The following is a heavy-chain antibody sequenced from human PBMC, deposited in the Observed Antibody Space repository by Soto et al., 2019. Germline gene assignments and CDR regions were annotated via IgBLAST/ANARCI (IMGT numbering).Heavy chain of an antibody. V-gene: IGHV5-51*01. Sequence: VQLVQSGAEVKKPGESLKMSCKVSGYTFSTYWIAWVRQMPGKGLEWMGIIYPGDSETRYNPSFQGQVTISADESVSTAYLQWTSLNASDTGIYYCARAREGGYGGYDAPLDYWGQGTPVTVSS. CDR2: IYPGDSET. J-gene: IGHJ4*02. CDR1: GYTFSTYW. D-gene: IGHD5-12*01. CDR3: ARAREGGYGGYDAPLDY.